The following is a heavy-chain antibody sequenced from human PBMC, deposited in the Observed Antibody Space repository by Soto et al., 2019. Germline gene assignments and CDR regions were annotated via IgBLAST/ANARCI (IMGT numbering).Heavy chain of an antibody. V-gene: IGHV3-13*05. CDR2: ICTGGHP. CDR1: GFIFSSDA. Sequence: GGPLLLSSAASGFIFSSDALSWVRPAPGKGLEGASAICTGGHPYYPGSVKGRFTVARENAKNTLYLQMNSLRAGDTAVYYCARDKVLGAACLAWNYYYGMDVWGQGTTVTVSS. D-gene: IGHD6-6*01. CDR3: ARDKVLGAACLAWNYYYGMDV. J-gene: IGHJ6*02.